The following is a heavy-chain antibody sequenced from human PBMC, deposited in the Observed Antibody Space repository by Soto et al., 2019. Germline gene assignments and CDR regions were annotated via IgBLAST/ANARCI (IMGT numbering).Heavy chain of an antibody. CDR1: GFTFDDYA. V-gene: IGHV3-9*01. CDR3: AKDQVEIATTRNFYY. CDR2: ISWNSGSI. J-gene: IGHJ4*02. Sequence: EVQLVESGGGLVQPGRSLRLSCAASGFTFDDYAMHWVRQAPGKGLEWVSGISWNSGSIGYADSVKGRFTISSDNAKNSRYLQMNSLRAEDTALYYCAKDQVEIATTRNFYYWGQGTLVTVSS. D-gene: IGHD2-21*01.